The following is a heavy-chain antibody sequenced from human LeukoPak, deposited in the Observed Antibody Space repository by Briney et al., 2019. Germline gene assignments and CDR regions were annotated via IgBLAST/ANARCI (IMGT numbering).Heavy chain of an antibody. J-gene: IGHJ4*02. CDR3: TRVLYSSGWYGDHY. D-gene: IGHD6-19*01. V-gene: IGHV3-21*01. CDR1: GFTFSSYS. CDR2: ISSSSSYI. Sequence: GGSLRLSCAASGFTFSSYSMNWVRQAPGKGLEWVSSISSSSSYIYYADSVKGRFTISRNNAKNSLYLQMNSLRAEDTAVYYCTRVLYSSGWYGDHYWGQGALVTVSS.